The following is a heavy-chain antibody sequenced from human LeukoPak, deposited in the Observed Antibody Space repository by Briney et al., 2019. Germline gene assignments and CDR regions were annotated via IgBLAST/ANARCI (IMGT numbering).Heavy chain of an antibody. CDR3: AGERTDARSWIDP. V-gene: IGHV4-59*11. Sequence: SETLSLTCTVSGGSFSNHYWTWMRQPPGKGLEWIGYIHYSGSTKYNPSLKRRINISVDTSKNQSSLKVNSVTAADTAVYYCAGERTDARSWIDPWGQGTLVTVSS. D-gene: IGHD3-10*01. CDR1: GGSFSNHY. CDR2: IHYSGST. J-gene: IGHJ5*02.